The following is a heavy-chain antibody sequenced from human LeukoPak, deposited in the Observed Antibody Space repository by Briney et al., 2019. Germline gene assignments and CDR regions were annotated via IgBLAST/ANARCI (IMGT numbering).Heavy chain of an antibody. J-gene: IGHJ4*02. Sequence: KPPETLSLTCAVYGGSFSGYYWSWIRQPPGKGLEWIGEINHSGSTNYNPSLKSRVTISVDTSKNQFSLKLSSVTAADTAVYYCARVDCSGGSCYSAPFDYWGQGTVVSVS. CDR3: ARVDCSGGSCYSAPFDY. V-gene: IGHV4-34*01. CDR1: GGSFSGYY. D-gene: IGHD2-15*01. CDR2: INHSGST.